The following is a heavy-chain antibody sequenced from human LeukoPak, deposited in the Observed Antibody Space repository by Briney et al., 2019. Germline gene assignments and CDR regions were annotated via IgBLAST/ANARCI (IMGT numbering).Heavy chain of an antibody. J-gene: IGHJ4*02. V-gene: IGHV3-23*01. D-gene: IGHD3-10*01. CDR1: GITLSNYG. CDR2: ISDSGGRT. CDR3: AKRGVVIRVILVGFHKEAYYFDS. Sequence: GGSLRLSCAVSGITLSNYGMSWVRQAPGKGLEWVAGISDSGGRTKYADSVKGRFTISRDNPKNTLYLQMNSLRAEDTAVYFWAKRGVVIRVILVGFHKEAYYFDSGGQGALVTVSS.